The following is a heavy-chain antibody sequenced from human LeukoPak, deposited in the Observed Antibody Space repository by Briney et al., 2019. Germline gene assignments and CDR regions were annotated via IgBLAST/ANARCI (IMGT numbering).Heavy chain of an antibody. CDR1: GFTFSSYS. J-gene: IGHJ4*02. Sequence: GGSLRLSCAASGFTFSSYSMNWVRQAPGKGLEWVSYISSSTIYYADSVKGRFTISRDNAKNSLYLQMNSLRAEDTTVYYCARKTQSAAGDFDYWGQGTLVTVSS. CDR2: ISSSTI. D-gene: IGHD6-13*01. CDR3: ARKTQSAAGDFDY. V-gene: IGHV3-48*04.